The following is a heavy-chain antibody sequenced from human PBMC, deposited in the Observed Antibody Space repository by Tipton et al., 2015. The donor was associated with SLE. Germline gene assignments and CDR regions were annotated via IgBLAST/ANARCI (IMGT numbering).Heavy chain of an antibody. Sequence: TLSLTCTVSGGSISSFYWSWIRQPPGKGLEWIGYIYYSGSTNYNPSLKSRVTISVDTSKNQFSLKLSSVTAADTAVYYCARDHLPGGYYYYMDVWGKGTMVTVSS. CDR3: ARDHLPGGYYYYMDV. V-gene: IGHV4-59*01. J-gene: IGHJ6*03. CDR2: IYYSGST. CDR1: GGSISSFY. D-gene: IGHD3-10*01.